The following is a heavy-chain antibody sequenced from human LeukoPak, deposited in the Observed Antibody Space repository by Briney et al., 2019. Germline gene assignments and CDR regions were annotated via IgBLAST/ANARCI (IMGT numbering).Heavy chain of an antibody. Sequence: PSETLSLTCTVSDDSISTNYWNWIRQPPGKGLEWIGSIYYSGSTYYNPSLKGRVTISVDTSKNQFSLKLSSVTAADTAVYYCARPSFLYYFDYWGQGTLVTVSS. CDR2: IYYSGST. J-gene: IGHJ4*02. CDR1: DDSISTNY. V-gene: IGHV4-39*01. CDR3: ARPSFLYYFDY.